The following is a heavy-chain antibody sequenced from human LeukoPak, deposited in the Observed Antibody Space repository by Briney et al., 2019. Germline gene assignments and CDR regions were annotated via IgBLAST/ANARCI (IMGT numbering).Heavy chain of an antibody. J-gene: IGHJ5*02. CDR3: TRDTSYCFGDCFWA. CDR2: INGDGSGA. V-gene: IGHV3-74*01. CDR1: GFVFSDYS. Sequence: GGSLRLSCAGSGFVFSDYSLHWVRQGPGKGLTWISRINGDGSGAIYADSVRGRFTMSRDNVKNTLFLDMNSLRAEDTGLYYCTRDTSYCFGDCFWAWGQGTLVTVSS. D-gene: IGHD2-21*02.